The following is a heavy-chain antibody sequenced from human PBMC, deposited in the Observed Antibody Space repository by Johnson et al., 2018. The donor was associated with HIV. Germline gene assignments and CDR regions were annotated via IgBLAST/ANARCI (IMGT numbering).Heavy chain of an antibody. CDR3: VRTSCTGARCLGYDPFDV. CDR1: GFTFSDHW. D-gene: IGHD3-16*01. CDR2: INGDGSRT. V-gene: IGHV3-74*01. J-gene: IGHJ3*01. Sequence: EQLVESGGGLVQPGGSLRLSCVASGFTFSDHWMQWVRQAPGKGLVWVSRINGDGSRTSYADSVKGRFTIALDNAKNTLFLEMKSLRAEDTAVYYCVRTSCTGARCLGYDPFDVWGQGTMVTVSS.